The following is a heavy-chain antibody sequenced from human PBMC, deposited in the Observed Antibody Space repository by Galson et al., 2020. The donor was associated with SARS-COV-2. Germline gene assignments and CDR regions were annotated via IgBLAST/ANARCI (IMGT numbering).Heavy chain of an antibody. J-gene: IGHJ5*02. Sequence: GESLKISCAASGFTFSSYGMHWVRQAPGKGLEWVAVIWYDGSNKYYADSVKGRFTISRDNSKNTLYLQMNSLRAEDTAVYYCAKDLVVAATRSSNWFDPWGQGTLVTVSS. CDR1: GFTFSSYG. CDR2: IWYDGSNK. CDR3: AKDLVVAATRSSNWFDP. D-gene: IGHD2-15*01. V-gene: IGHV3-33*06.